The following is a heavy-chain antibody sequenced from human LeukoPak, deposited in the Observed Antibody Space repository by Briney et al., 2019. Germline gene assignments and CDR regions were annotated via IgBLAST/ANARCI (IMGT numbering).Heavy chain of an antibody. D-gene: IGHD6-13*01. CDR3: ARDVRGYLRAAAGIGTFDY. CDR2: IIPIFGTA. J-gene: IGHJ4*02. Sequence: GASVKVSCKASGYTFTSYGISWVRQAPGQGLEWMGGIIPIFGTANYAQKFQGRVTITADESTSTAYMELSSLRSEDTAVYYCARDVRGYLRAAAGIGTFDYWGQGTLVTVSS. V-gene: IGHV1-69*13. CDR1: GYTFTSYG.